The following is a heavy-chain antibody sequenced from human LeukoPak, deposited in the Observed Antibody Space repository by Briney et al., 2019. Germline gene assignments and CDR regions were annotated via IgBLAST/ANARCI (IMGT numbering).Heavy chain of an antibody. J-gene: IGHJ4*02. Sequence: SETLSLTCAVSGGSISSGGYSWSWIRQPPGKGLEWIGYIYHSGSTYYNPSLKSRVTISVDRSKNQFSLKLSSVTAADTAVYYCAREKDPRVFDYWGQGTLVTVSS. CDR3: AREKDPRVFDY. CDR1: GGSISSGGYS. V-gene: IGHV4-30-2*01. CDR2: IYHSGST.